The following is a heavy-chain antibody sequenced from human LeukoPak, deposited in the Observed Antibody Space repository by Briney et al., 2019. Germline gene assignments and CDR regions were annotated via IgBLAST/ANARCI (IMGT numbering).Heavy chain of an antibody. CDR3: ASPPLYYYDSSGTRGDAFDI. V-gene: IGHV4-39*01. Sequence: PSETLSLTCTVSGGSISSSSYYWGWLRQPPGKGLEWIGSIYYSGSTYYNPSLKSRVTISVGTSKNQFSLKLSSVTAADTAVYYCASPPLYYYDSSGTRGDAFDIWGQGTMVTVSS. D-gene: IGHD3-22*01. CDR2: IYYSGST. J-gene: IGHJ3*02. CDR1: GGSISSSSYY.